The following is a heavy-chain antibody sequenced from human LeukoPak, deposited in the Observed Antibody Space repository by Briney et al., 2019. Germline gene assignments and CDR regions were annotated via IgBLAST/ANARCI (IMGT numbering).Heavy chain of an antibody. CDR1: GGSFSGYY. CDR3: ACGHGYGIDY. D-gene: IGHD5-18*01. V-gene: IGHV4-34*01. CDR2: INHSGST. J-gene: IGHJ4*02. Sequence: SETLSLTCAVYGGSFSGYYWSWIRQPPGKGLEWIGEINHSGSTNYNPSLKSRVTISVDTSKNQSSLKLSSVTAADTAVYYCACGHGYGIDYWGQGTLATVSS.